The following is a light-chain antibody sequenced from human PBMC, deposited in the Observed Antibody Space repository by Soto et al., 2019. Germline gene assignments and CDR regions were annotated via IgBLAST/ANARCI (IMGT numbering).Light chain of an antibody. CDR3: QQYNNCPPWT. V-gene: IGKV3-15*01. CDR2: GAS. Sequence: EIVMTQSPATLSVSPGERATLSCRASQSVSSNLAWYQQKPGQAPRLLIYGASTRATGIPARFSGSGSGTEFTLTTISLQSEDFAVYYCQQYNNCPPWTFGEGTKVEIK. CDR1: QSVSSN. J-gene: IGKJ1*01.